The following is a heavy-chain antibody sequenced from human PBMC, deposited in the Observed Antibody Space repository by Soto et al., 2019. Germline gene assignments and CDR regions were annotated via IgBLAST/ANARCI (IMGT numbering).Heavy chain of an antibody. J-gene: IGHJ4*02. Sequence: QVQLVESGGGVVQPGRSLRLSCAASGFTFSSYGMHWVRQAPGKGLEWVAVISYDGSNKYYADSVKGRFTISRDNSKNTLYLQMNSLRAEDTAVYYCANPGVDATNYWGQRTLVTVSS. CDR3: ANPGVDATNY. V-gene: IGHV3-30*18. CDR2: ISYDGSNK. CDR1: GFTFSSYG. D-gene: IGHD1-26*01.